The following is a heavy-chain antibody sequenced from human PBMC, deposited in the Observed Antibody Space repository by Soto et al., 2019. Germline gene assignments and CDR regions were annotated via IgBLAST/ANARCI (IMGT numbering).Heavy chain of an antibody. Sequence: ASVKVSCKASGYAFTDYYLHWVRQAPGQGLEWMGWINPKSGATHYSQKFQGWVTMTRDTSISTANMEVTRLTSDATAVYYCAREKLGYCSSTSCYGRSPWGQGTLVTVSS. D-gene: IGHD2-2*01. V-gene: IGHV1-2*04. CDR2: INPKSGAT. CDR3: AREKLGYCSSTSCYGRSP. CDR1: GYAFTDYY. J-gene: IGHJ5*02.